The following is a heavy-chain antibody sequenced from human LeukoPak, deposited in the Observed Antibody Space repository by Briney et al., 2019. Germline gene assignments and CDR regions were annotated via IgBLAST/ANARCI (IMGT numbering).Heavy chain of an antibody. Sequence: GRSLRLSCAASGFTFDDYAMHWVRQAPGKGLEWVSGISWNSGSIGYADSVKGRFTISRDNAKNSLYLQMNSLRAEDTALYYCAKSVKEPTIFGVVIGYYYGMDVWGQGTTVTVSS. V-gene: IGHV3-9*01. CDR2: ISWNSGSI. J-gene: IGHJ6*02. CDR1: GFTFDDYA. CDR3: AKSVKEPTIFGVVIGYYYGMDV. D-gene: IGHD3-3*01.